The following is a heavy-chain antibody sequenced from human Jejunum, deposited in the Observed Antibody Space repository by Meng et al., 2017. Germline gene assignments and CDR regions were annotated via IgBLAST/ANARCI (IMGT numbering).Heavy chain of an antibody. CDR1: GFPFSSHA. CDR3: PSRREGDWRSYGLDV. CDR2: VGDSGVKT. V-gene: IGHV3-23*01. D-gene: IGHD2-21*02. J-gene: IGHJ6*02. Sequence: GGSLRLSCAASGFPFSSHAMSWVRQAPGKGLEWVSTVGDSGVKTKYADSVKGRFTISRDNSKNTVYVQMNSLTAEDTAVYYCPSRREGDWRSYGLDVWGQGTTVTVSS.